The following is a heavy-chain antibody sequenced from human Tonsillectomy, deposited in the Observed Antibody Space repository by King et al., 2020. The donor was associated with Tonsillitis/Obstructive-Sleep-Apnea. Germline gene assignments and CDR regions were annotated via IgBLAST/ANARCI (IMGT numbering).Heavy chain of an antibody. CDR1: GFTFSTYG. CDR3: ARDEYYGSGNYRHNYGLDV. J-gene: IGHJ6*02. D-gene: IGHD3-10*01. Sequence: VQLVESGGGVVQPGRSQRLSCAASGFTFSTYGMHWVRQAPGKGLEWVAVIWYDRSNTYYADSLKGRFTISRDNSKNTLYLQMNSLRAEDTALYYCARDEYYGSGNYRHNYGLDVGGQGTPVTVSS. V-gene: IGHV3-33*01. CDR2: IWYDRSNT.